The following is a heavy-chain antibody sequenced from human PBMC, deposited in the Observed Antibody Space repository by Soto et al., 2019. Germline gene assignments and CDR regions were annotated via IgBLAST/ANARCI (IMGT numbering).Heavy chain of an antibody. Sequence: EVQLAESGGGLAQPGGSLRLSCAASGFTLSGYAMDWVRQAPGKGLEYVSGISSNGVGTYYANSVQGRFTISRDNSKNTVYLHIGSLRPEDMAVYYCARRARPDFYYMDVWGKGTTVTVSS. CDR2: ISSNGVGT. J-gene: IGHJ6*03. D-gene: IGHD6-6*01. V-gene: IGHV3-64*01. CDR3: ARRARPDFYYMDV. CDR1: GFTLSGYA.